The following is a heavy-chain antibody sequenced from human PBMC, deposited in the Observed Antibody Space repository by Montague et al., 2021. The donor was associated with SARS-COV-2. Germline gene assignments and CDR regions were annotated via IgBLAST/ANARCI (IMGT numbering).Heavy chain of an antibody. Sequence: SLRLSCAASGFTFSSYNMHWVRQAPGKGLEWVSSISSSGSDTHYADSVKGRLTISRDNARNSLYLQMNSLTAEDTAVYYCTAHGDYWGQGILVTVSS. CDR3: TAHGDY. V-gene: IGHV3-21*01. CDR1: GFTFSSYN. J-gene: IGHJ4*02. CDR2: ISSSGSDT. D-gene: IGHD1-26*01.